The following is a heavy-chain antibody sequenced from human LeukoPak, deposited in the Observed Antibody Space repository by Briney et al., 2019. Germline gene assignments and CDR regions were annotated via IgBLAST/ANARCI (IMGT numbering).Heavy chain of an antibody. CDR2: INPNSGGT. Sequence: GASVKVSCKASGYTFTSYAMNWVRQAPGQGLEWMGRINPNSGGTNYAQKFQGRVTMTRDTSISTAYMELSRLRSDDTAVYYCARDLDAGPFDYWGQGTLVTVSS. CDR3: ARDLDAGPFDY. CDR1: GYTFTSYA. V-gene: IGHV1-2*06. J-gene: IGHJ4*02.